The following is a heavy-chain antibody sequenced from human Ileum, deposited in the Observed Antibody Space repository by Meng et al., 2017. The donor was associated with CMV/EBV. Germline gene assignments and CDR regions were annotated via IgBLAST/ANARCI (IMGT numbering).Heavy chain of an antibody. D-gene: IGHD4-17*01. CDR1: GFPFGAYY. CDR3: ARGNYGFDY. J-gene: IGHJ4*02. V-gene: IGHV3-11*01. CDR2: ITGSGDII. Sequence: LGLACAASGFPFGAYYMTWVRQAPGKGLEWVSYITGSGDIIYYADSVKGRFTISRDNAKSSLYLEINSLRAEDTAVYYCARGNYGFDYWGQGTLVTVS.